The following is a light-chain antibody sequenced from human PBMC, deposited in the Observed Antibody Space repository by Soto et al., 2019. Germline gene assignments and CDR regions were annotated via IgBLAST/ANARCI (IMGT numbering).Light chain of an antibody. Sequence: AIRMTQSPSSLSASTGDRVTITCRASQGISSYLAWYQQKPGKAPKLLIYAASTLQRGVPSRFSGSGSGTDFTLTISCLQYEDSATYYCQQYYSYLSFTFGQGTRLEIK. V-gene: IGKV1-8*01. J-gene: IGKJ5*01. CDR1: QGISSY. CDR3: QQYYSYLSFT. CDR2: AAS.